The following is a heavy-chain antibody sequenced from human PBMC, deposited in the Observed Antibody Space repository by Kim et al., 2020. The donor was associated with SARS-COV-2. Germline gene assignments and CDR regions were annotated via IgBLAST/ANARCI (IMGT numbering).Heavy chain of an antibody. J-gene: IGHJ3*02. CDR2: ISGSGGST. CDR1: GFTFSSYA. D-gene: IGHD5-12*01. CDR3: AKDGGYSGYVEAAFDI. Sequence: GGSLRLSCAASGFTFSSYAMSWVRQAPGKGLEWVSAISGSGGSTYYADSVKGRFTISRDNSKNTLYLQMNSLRAEDTAVYYCAKDGGYSGYVEAAFDIWGQGTMVTVSS. V-gene: IGHV3-23*01.